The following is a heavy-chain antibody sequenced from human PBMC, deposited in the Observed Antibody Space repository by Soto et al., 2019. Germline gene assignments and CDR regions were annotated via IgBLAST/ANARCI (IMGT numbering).Heavy chain of an antibody. Sequence: SETLSLTCSVSGGSISSSSYFWGWIRQPPGKGLEWIGSIYYSGSTYYNPSLKSRVTISVDKSRNQFSLKLTSVTAADTAVYYCARSLWFGEDYFDYWGQGTLVTVS. CDR1: GGSISSSSYF. CDR2: IYYSGST. CDR3: ARSLWFGEDYFDY. D-gene: IGHD3-10*01. V-gene: IGHV4-39*07. J-gene: IGHJ4*02.